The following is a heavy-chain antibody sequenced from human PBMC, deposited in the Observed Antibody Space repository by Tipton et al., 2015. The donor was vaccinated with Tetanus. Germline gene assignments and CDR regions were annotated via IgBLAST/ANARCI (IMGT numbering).Heavy chain of an antibody. D-gene: IGHD1-26*01. J-gene: IGHJ6*02. CDR2: ISGSGGST. V-gene: IGHV3-23*01. Sequence: SLRLSCAASGFTFSSYAMSWVRQAPGKGLEWVSAISGSGGSTYYADSVKGRFTISRDNSKNTLYLQMSSLRAEDTAVYYCAKEVSGVDYGMDVWGQGTTVTVSS. CDR3: AKEVSGVDYGMDV. CDR1: GFTFSSYA.